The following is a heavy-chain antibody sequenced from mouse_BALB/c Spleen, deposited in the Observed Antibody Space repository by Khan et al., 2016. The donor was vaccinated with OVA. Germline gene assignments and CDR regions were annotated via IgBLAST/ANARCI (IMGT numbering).Heavy chain of an antibody. V-gene: IGHV9-4*02. CDR3: ARGGAAYYRYDGGAMDY. Sequence: QIQLVQSGPELKKSGETVRISCKASGYTFTTAGMQWVQKMPGKGLKWIGWINTHSGVPKYAEDFKGRFAFSLETSASTAYLQITNLKNEDTATYVRARGGAAYYRYDGGAMDYWGQGTSVTVSS. J-gene: IGHJ4*01. D-gene: IGHD2-14*01. CDR1: GYTFTTAG. CDR2: INTHSGVP.